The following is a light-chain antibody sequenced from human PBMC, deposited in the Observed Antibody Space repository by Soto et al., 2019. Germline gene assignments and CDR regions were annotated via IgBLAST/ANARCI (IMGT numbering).Light chain of an antibody. CDR1: QSVSSN. CDR2: GAS. Sequence: EIVMTQSPATLSVSPGERATLSCRASQSVSSNLAWYQQKPGQAPRLLIYGASTRATGIPARFSGSGSGTEFTLTISSLQSEDFAVYYCQQYTNWLPTFGQGTKVDIK. V-gene: IGKV3-15*01. J-gene: IGKJ1*01. CDR3: QQYTNWLPT.